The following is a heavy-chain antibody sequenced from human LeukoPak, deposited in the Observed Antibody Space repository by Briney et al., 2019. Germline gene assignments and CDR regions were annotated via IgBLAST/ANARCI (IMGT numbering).Heavy chain of an antibody. D-gene: IGHD3-16*01. CDR1: GFTFDDYA. Sequence: PGRSLRLSCAASGFTFDDYAMHWVRQAPGKGLEWVSGISWNSGSIGYADSVKGRFTISRDNAKNSLYLQMNSLRAEDTALYYCAKDKGALADYYFDYWGQGTLVTVSS. CDR2: ISWNSGSI. J-gene: IGHJ4*02. V-gene: IGHV3-9*01. CDR3: AKDKGALADYYFDY.